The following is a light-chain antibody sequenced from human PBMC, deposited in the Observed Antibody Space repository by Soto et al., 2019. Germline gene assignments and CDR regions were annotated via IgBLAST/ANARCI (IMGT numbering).Light chain of an antibody. CDR3: LRYNAFSQT. CDR1: QSMNDW. J-gene: IGKJ1*01. Sequence: DIQMTQSPSTLSASVGDRVTITCRASQSMNDWLAWYQQKPGKAPKVLIYDASSLQSGVPSRFSGSGSWTEFPLTIDSLQPDDVATYYCLRYNAFSQTFGQGTKVAI. V-gene: IGKV1-5*01. CDR2: DAS.